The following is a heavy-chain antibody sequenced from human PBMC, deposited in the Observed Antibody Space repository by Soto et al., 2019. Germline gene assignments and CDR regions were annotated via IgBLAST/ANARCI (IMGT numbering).Heavy chain of an antibody. Sequence: GGSLRLSCAASGFTFSSYPIHWVRQAPGQGLEWVAIIARDGIEKHYADSVKGRFTISRDNSKNTLYLQMSSLKSEDTAMYYCATGGAGPAPFTWELPDHWGQGTLVTVSS. CDR3: ATGGAGPAPFTWELPDH. CDR1: GFTFSSYP. J-gene: IGHJ4*02. V-gene: IGHV3-30-3*01. CDR2: IARDGIEK. D-gene: IGHD1-26*01.